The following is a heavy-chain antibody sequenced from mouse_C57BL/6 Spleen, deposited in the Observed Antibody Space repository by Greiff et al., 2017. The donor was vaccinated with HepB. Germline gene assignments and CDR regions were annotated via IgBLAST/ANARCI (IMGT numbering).Heavy chain of an antibody. CDR2: IYPGSGNT. Sequence: VQLQQSGPELVKPGASVKISCKASGYSFTSYYIHWVKQRPGQGLEWIGWIYPGSGNTKYNEKFKGKATLTADTSSSTAYMQLSSLTSEDSAVYYCARLGLYGKKAMDYWGQGTSVTVSS. CDR1: GYSFTSYY. V-gene: IGHV1-66*01. CDR3: ARLGLYGKKAMDY. D-gene: IGHD2-1*01. J-gene: IGHJ4*01.